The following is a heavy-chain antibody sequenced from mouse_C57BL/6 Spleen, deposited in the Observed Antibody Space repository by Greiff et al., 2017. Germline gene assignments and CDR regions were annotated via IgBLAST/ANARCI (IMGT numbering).Heavy chain of an antibody. V-gene: IGHV5-17*01. CDR2: ISSGSSTI. CDR1: GFTFSDYG. J-gene: IGHJ3*01. Sequence: EVKLVESGGGLVKPGGSLKLSCAASGFTFSDYGMHWVRQAPEKGLEWVAYISSGSSTIYYADTVKGRFTISRDNAKNTLFLQMTSLRSEDTDMYYCARSGNLRPFAYWGQGTMVTVSA. D-gene: IGHD1-2*01. CDR3: ARSGNLRPFAY.